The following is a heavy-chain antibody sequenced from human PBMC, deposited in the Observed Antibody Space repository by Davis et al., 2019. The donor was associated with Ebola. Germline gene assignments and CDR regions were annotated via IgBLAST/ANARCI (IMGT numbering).Heavy chain of an antibody. CDR3: ARKVAVAHDAFEI. D-gene: IGHD6-19*01. CDR1: GYSFRTKY. V-gene: IGHV1-46*01. CDR2: INPSGGST. J-gene: IGHJ3*02. Sequence: AASVKVSCKASGYSFRTKYMNWVRQAPGQGLEWMGIINPSGGSTSYAQKFQGRVTMTRDTSTSTVYMELSSLRSEDTAVYYCARKVAVAHDAFEIWGQGAMVTVSS.